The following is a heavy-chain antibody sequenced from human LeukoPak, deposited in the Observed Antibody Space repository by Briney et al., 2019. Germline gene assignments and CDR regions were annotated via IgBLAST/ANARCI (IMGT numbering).Heavy chain of an antibody. CDR3: ARSRGYSSSWNFDY. CDR1: GGSFSGYY. D-gene: IGHD6-6*01. J-gene: IGHJ4*02. Sequence: SETLSLTCAVYGGSFSGYYWSWIRQPPGKGLEWIGEINHSGSTNYNPSLKSRVTISVDTSKNQFSLKLSSVTAADTAVYYCARSRGYSSSWNFDYWGQGTLVTVSS. CDR2: INHSGST. V-gene: IGHV4-34*01.